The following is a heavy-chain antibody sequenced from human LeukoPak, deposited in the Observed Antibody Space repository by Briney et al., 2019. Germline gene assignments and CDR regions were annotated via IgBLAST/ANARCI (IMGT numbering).Heavy chain of an antibody. J-gene: IGHJ6*03. CDR2: IYTSGTT. CDR1: GGSISSYY. D-gene: IGHD6-13*01. CDR3: ARTPTSRKRILGGAAAGTGYYSYYYMDV. Sequence: PSETLSLTCTVSGGSISSYYWSWIRQPAGKGLEWIGRIYTSGTTHYNPSLKSRVTMSVDTSKNQFSLKLSSVTGADTAVYYCARTPTSRKRILGGAAAGTGYYSYYYMDVWGKGTTVTISS. V-gene: IGHV4-4*07.